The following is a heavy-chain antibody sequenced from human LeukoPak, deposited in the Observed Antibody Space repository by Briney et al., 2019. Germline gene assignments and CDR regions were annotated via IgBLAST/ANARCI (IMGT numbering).Heavy chain of an antibody. V-gene: IGHV3-11*03. D-gene: IGHD6-13*01. Sequence: GGSLRLSCAASGFTFSDYYMSWIRQAPGKGLEWVSYISSSSSYTNYADSVKGRFTISRDNAKNSLYLQMNSLRAEDTAVYYCAKIAAAGRQYFDLWGRGTLVTVSS. CDR2: ISSSSSYT. J-gene: IGHJ2*01. CDR1: GFTFSDYY. CDR3: AKIAAAGRQYFDL.